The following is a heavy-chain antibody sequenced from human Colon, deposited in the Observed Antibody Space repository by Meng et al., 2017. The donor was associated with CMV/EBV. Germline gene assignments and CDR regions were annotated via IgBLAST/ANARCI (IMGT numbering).Heavy chain of an antibody. CDR1: GFFFNNYA. CDR2: IYSAGDST. CDR3: ARASGKSSSWYSLFDY. Sequence: GGSLRLSCETSGFFFNNYAMSWVRQAPGKGLEWVSVIYSAGDSTKYADSVKGRFTVSRDTSKKTLFLQMDGLRAEDTAVYFCARASGKSSSWYSLFDYWGQGTRVTVSS. J-gene: IGHJ4*02. D-gene: IGHD6-13*01. V-gene: IGHV3-23*03.